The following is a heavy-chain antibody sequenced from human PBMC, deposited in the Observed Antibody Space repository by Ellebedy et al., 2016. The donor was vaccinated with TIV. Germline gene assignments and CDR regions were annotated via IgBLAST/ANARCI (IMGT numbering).Heavy chain of an antibody. Sequence: GESLKISXAASGFTFSNYWMHWVRQPPGKGLVWVSGIKTDGSITNYADSVKGRFTISRDNPKSTLYLQMNSLRAEDTAVYYCARLPRYCGDNCFAGWGQGTLVTVSS. J-gene: IGHJ4*02. CDR2: IKTDGSIT. CDR1: GFTFSNYW. V-gene: IGHV3-74*01. CDR3: ARLPRYCGDNCFAG. D-gene: IGHD2-21*01.